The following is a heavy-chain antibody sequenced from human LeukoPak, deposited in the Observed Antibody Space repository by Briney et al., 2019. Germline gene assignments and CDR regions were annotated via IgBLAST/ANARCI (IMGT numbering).Heavy chain of an antibody. J-gene: IGHJ4*02. CDR2: IYHSGST. V-gene: IGHV4-59*12. CDR3: ARGYIVGATASPPDY. Sequence: PSETLSLTCTVSGGSISSYYWSWIRQPPGKGLEWIGYIYHSGSTYYNPSLKSRVTISVDRSKNQFSLKLSSVTAADTAVYYCARGYIVGATASPPDYWGQGTLVTVSS. CDR1: GGSISSYY. D-gene: IGHD1-26*01.